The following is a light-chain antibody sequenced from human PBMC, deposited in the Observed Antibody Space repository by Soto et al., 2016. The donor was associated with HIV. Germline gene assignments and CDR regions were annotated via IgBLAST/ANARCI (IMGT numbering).Light chain of an antibody. Sequence: DIQMTQSPSSLSASVGDRVTITCQASQDINNNLNWFQQKPGKAPKLLIYAAFNLEVGVPSRFSGSGSGTDFTLTISSLQPEDSASYFCLQDYTYPYTFGQGTKLEIK. CDR3: LQDYTYPYT. V-gene: IGKV1-33*01. CDR2: AAF. CDR1: QDINNN. J-gene: IGKJ2*01.